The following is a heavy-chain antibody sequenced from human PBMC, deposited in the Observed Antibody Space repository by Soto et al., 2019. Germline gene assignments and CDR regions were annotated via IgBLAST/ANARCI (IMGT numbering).Heavy chain of an antibody. V-gene: IGHV5-51*01. CDR3: ARHQYSSSFNSAYYYGMDV. CDR1: GYSFTSYW. CDR2: IYPGDSDT. J-gene: IGHJ6*02. D-gene: IGHD6-13*01. Sequence: GDSLKISCKGSGYSFTSYWIGWVRQMPGKGLEWMGIIYPGDSDTRYSPSFQGQVTISADKSISTAYLQWSSLKASDTAMYYCARHQYSSSFNSAYYYGMDVWGQGTTVTVSS.